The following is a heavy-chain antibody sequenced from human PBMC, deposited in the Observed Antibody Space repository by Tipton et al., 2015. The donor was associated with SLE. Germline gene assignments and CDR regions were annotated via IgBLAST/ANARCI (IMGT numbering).Heavy chain of an antibody. CDR1: GFTFSSYA. CDR3: ARGSSSSRYDGINV. D-gene: IGHD6-6*01. V-gene: IGHV3-23*01. CDR2: ISGSGGST. Sequence: GSLRLSCAASGFTFSSYAMSWVRQAPGKGLEWVSAISGSGGSTYYADSVKGRFTISRENAKSSLYLQMNSLRAEDTAVYYCARGSSSSRYDGINVWGQGTTVTVSS. J-gene: IGHJ6*02.